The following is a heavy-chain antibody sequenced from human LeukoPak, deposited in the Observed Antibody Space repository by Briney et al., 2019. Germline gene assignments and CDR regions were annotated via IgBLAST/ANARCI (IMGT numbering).Heavy chain of an antibody. CDR3: ARDRGSLARDAFDI. V-gene: IGHV3-21*01. J-gene: IGHJ3*02. CDR2: ISSSSRYI. CDR1: GFTFSSYS. D-gene: IGHD5-24*01. Sequence: TGGSLRLSCAASGFTFSSYSMNWVRQAPGKGLEWVSSISSSSRYIYYADSVKGRFTISRDNAKNSLYLQMNSLRAEDTAVYYCARDRGSLARDAFDIWGQGTMVTVSS.